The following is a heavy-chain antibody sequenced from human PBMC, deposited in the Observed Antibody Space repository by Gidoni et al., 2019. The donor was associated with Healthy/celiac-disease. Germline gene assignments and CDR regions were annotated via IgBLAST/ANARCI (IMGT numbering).Heavy chain of an antibody. Sequence: EVQLVESGGGLVQPGGSLGLSCAASAFTFSSYSMHWVRQAPGKGLEWVSYISSSSSTIYYADSVKGRFTISRDNAKNSLYLQMNSLRDEDTAVYYCARDYYDSSGYYYSKQDAFDIWGQGTMVTVSS. CDR3: ARDYYDSSGYYYSKQDAFDI. D-gene: IGHD3-22*01. CDR2: ISSSSSTI. J-gene: IGHJ3*02. V-gene: IGHV3-48*02. CDR1: AFTFSSYS.